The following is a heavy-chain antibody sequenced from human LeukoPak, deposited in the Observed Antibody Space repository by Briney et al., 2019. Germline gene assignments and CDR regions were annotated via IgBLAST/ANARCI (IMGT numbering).Heavy chain of an antibody. J-gene: IGHJ5*02. CDR1: GYSFASYW. Sequence: GESLKISCKGSGYSFASYWIGWVRQMPGKGLGWMAIIYLGDSHTRYSPSFQGQVTISADKSISTAFLQWSSLKASDTAIYYCARHGKLSASRNWFDPWGQGTLVTVSS. D-gene: IGHD1-26*01. CDR2: IYLGDSHT. V-gene: IGHV5-51*01. CDR3: ARHGKLSASRNWFDP.